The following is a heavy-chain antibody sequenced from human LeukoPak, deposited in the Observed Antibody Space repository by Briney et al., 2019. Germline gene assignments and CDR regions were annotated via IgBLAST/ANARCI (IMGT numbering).Heavy chain of an antibody. Sequence: GGSLRLSCAASGFTFDDYAMPWVRQAPGKGLEWVSGISWNSGSIGYADSVKGRFTISRDNAKNSLYLQMNSLRAEDTALYYCAKDSQARGSGYYKYWGQGTLVTVSS. CDR3: AKDSQARGSGYYKY. CDR1: GFTFDDYA. CDR2: ISWNSGSI. V-gene: IGHV3-9*01. D-gene: IGHD3-22*01. J-gene: IGHJ4*02.